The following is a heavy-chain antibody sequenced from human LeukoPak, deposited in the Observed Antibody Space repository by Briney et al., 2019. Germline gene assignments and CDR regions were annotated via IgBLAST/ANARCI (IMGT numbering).Heavy chain of an antibody. Sequence: GGPLRLSCAASGFTFSSYEMNWVREAPGRAREGVSYISSCSSTIFYGHCVKPLFNISRDNAKISLYLQMNSLRAEDTAVYYCTLIGYSYGHYFDYWGQGTLVTVSS. V-gene: IGHV3-48*03. J-gene: IGHJ4*02. CDR3: TLIGYSYGHYFDY. D-gene: IGHD5-18*01. CDR2: ISSCSSTI. CDR1: GFTFSSYE.